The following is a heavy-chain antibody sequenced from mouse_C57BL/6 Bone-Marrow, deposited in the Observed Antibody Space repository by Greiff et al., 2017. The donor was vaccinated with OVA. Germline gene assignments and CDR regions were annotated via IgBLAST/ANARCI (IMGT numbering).Heavy chain of an antibody. Sequence: EVQLQQSGPELVKPGASVKISCKASGYTFTDYYMNWVKQSHGKSLEWIGDINPNNGGTSYNQKFKGKATLTVDKSSSTAYMELRSLTSEDSAVYYCARKDSFAYWGQGTLVTVSA. CDR3: ARKDSFAY. V-gene: IGHV1-26*01. CDR1: GYTFTDYY. CDR2: INPNNGGT. J-gene: IGHJ3*01.